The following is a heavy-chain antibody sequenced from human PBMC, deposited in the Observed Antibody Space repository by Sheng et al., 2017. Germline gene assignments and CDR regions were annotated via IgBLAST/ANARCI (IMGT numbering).Heavy chain of an antibody. J-gene: IGHJ4*02. V-gene: IGHV3-21*06. D-gene: IGHD2-8*01. CDR3: ARSDSNGRHIDY. Sequence: EVQLVESGGGLVKPGGSLRLSCAASGFIFSSHNMNWVRQAPGKGLEWLSSISSRGDYIYYADSLKGRFTISRDNAQNSLYLQMISLRAEDTAIYYCARSDSNGRHIDYWGQGTLVTVSS. CDR2: ISSRGDYI. CDR1: GFIFSSHN.